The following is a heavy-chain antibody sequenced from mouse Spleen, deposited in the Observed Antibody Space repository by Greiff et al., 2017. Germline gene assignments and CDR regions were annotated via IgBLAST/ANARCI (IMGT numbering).Heavy chain of an antibody. D-gene: IGHD1-1*01. V-gene: IGHV5-4*03. CDR3: ARVGDYYYGSSYGFAY. J-gene: IGHJ3*01. CDR1: GFTFSSYA. Sequence: EVKLMESGGGLVKPGGSLKLSCAASGFTFSSYAMSWVRQTPEKRLEWVATISDGGSYTYYPDNVKGRFTISRDNAKNNLYLQMSHLKSEDTAMYYCARVGDYYYGSSYGFAYWGQGTLVTVSA. CDR2: ISDGGSYT.